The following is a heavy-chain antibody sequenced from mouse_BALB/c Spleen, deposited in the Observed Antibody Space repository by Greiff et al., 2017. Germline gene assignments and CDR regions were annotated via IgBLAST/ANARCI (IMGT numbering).Heavy chain of an antibody. D-gene: IGHD2-4*01. Sequence: EVKLMESGGGLVQPGGSLKLSCAASGFTFSSYTMSWVRQTPEKRLEWVAYISNGGGSTYYPDTVKGRFTISRDNAKNTLYLQMSSLKSEDTAMYYCARRGITTGYWYLDVWGAGTTVTVSS. J-gene: IGHJ1*01. CDR3: ARRGITTGYWYLDV. CDR1: GFTFSSYT. V-gene: IGHV5-12-2*01. CDR2: ISNGGGST.